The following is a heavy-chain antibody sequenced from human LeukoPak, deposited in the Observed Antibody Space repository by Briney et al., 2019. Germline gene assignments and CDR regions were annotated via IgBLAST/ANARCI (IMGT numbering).Heavy chain of an antibody. V-gene: IGHV3-30*02. CDR3: AKERYDSSGYSVSVRLAFDI. D-gene: IGHD3-22*01. J-gene: IGHJ3*02. CDR1: GFTFSSYG. CDR2: IRYDGSNK. Sequence: PGGSLRLSCAASGFTFSSYGMHWVRQAPGKGLEWVAFIRYDGSNKYYADSVKGRFTISRDNSKNTLYLQMNSLRVEDTAVYYCAKERYDSSGYSVSVRLAFDIWGQGTMVTVSS.